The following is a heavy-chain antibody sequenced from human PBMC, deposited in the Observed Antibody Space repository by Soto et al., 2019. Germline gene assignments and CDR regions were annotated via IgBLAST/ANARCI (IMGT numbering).Heavy chain of an antibody. Sequence: QVQLQESGPGLVKPSQTLSLTCTVSGGSITSGGYYWSWIRQHPGKGLEWIGYIYYSGFTYYNPSLTIRLTTSVDTSKNQYALKLSSVTAADTAVSYWARRVFPWGQVTLVTVAS. CDR3: ARRVFP. CDR1: GGSITSGGYY. V-gene: IGHV4-31*03. CDR2: IYYSGFT. J-gene: IGHJ5*02.